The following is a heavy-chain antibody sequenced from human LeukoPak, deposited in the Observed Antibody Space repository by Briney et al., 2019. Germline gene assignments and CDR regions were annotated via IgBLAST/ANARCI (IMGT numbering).Heavy chain of an antibody. CDR1: GFTFNSYV. CDR2: IGVTGSVT. CDR3: TREDYSRSFDY. J-gene: IGHJ4*02. V-gene: IGHV3-23*01. D-gene: IGHD4-11*01. Sequence: GGSLRLSCVASGFTFNSYVMSWVRQAPGKRLEWVSSIGVTGSVTYYADSVKGQFTTSRDNSKNTLFVQMNGLRAEDTAVYYCTREDYSRSFDYWGQGTLITVSS.